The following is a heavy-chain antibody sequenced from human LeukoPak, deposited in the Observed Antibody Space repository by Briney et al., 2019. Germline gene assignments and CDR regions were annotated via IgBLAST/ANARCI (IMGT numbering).Heavy chain of an antibody. CDR3: ARELDDLYYYGMDV. J-gene: IGHJ6*02. D-gene: IGHD3-3*02. CDR1: GGSFSGYY. CDR2: INHSGST. Sequence: SETLSLTCAVYGGSFSGYYWSWIHQPPGKGLEWIGEINHSGSTNYNPSLKSRVTISVDTSKDQFSLKLSSVTAADTAVYYCARELDDLYYYGMDVWGQGTTVTVSS. V-gene: IGHV4-34*01.